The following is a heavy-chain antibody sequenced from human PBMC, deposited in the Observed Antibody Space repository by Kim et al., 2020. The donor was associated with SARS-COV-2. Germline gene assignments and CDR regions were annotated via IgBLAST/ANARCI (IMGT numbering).Heavy chain of an antibody. J-gene: IGHJ4*02. CDR1: GFTFSSYW. CDR3: ARDRGLEWDPFDY. D-gene: IGHD3-3*01. V-gene: IGHV3-7*03. CDR2: IKQDGSEK. Sequence: GGSLRLSCAASGFTFSSYWMSWVRQAPGKGLEWVANIKQDGSEKYYVDSVKGRFTISRDNAKNSLYLQMNSLRAEDTAVYYCARDRGLEWDPFDYWGQGTLVTVSS.